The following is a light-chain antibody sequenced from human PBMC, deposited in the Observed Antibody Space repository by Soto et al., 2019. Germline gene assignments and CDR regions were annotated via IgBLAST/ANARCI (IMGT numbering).Light chain of an antibody. V-gene: IGKV3-20*01. Sequence: EFVLTQSPGPLSLSPGERATLSCRSSQTVRNNYLAWYQQKPGQAPRLLIYDASSRATGIPDRFSGGGSGTDFTLTISRLEPEDVAVYYCQQFSSYTLTFGGGTKVDI. CDR1: QTVRNNY. J-gene: IGKJ4*01. CDR2: DAS. CDR3: QQFSSYTLT.